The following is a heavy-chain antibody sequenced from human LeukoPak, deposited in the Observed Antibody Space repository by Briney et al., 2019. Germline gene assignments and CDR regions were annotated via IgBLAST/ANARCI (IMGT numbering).Heavy chain of an antibody. CDR2: INSDGSST. CDR3: ARVNYYDSSGYSNDY. Sequence: GGSLRLSCAASVFTFSSYWMHWVRQAPGKGLVWVSRINSDGSSTSYADSVKGRFTISRDNAKNTLYLQMNSLRAEDTAVYYCARVNYYDSSGYSNDYWGQGTLVTVSS. V-gene: IGHV3-74*01. D-gene: IGHD3-22*01. J-gene: IGHJ4*02. CDR1: VFTFSSYW.